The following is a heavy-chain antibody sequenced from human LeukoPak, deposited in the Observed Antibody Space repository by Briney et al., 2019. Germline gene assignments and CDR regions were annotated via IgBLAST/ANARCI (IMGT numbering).Heavy chain of an antibody. Sequence: SETLSLTCTVSGGSISSYYWSWIRQPPGKGLEWLGYIYYSGSTNYNPSLKSRVTISVDTSKNQFSLKLSSVTAADTAVYYCARVATYYYYYMDVWGKGTTVTVSS. CDR1: GGSISSYY. CDR2: IYYSGST. CDR3: ARVATYYYYYMDV. J-gene: IGHJ6*03. V-gene: IGHV4-59*01.